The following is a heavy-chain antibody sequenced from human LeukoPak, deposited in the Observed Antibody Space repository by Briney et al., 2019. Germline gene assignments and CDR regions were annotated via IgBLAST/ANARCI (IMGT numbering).Heavy chain of an antibody. Sequence: PGGSLRLSCAASGFTFSSYSMNWVRQAPGKGLEWVSSISSSSSYIYYADSVKGRFTISRHNSKNTLYLQMNSLRAEDTAVYYCAGNPAGNLVYWGQGTLVTVSS. V-gene: IGHV3-21*04. CDR2: ISSSSSYI. CDR3: AGNPAGNLVY. J-gene: IGHJ4*02. D-gene: IGHD6-13*01. CDR1: GFTFSSYS.